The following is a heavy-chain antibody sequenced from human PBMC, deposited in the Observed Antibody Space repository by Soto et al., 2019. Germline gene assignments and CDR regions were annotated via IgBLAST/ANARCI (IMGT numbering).Heavy chain of an antibody. CDR3: VKDLGCSSTSCYRSYCYYYYGMAV. J-gene: IGHJ6*02. D-gene: IGHD2-2*02. V-gene: IGHV3-64D*06. CDR1: GFTFSSYA. CDR2: ISSNGGST. Sequence: GGSLRLSCSASGFTFSSYAMHWVRQAPGKGLEYVSAISSNGGSTYYADSVKGRFTISRDNSKNTLYLQMSSLRAEDTAVYYCVKDLGCSSTSCYRSYCYYYYGMAVWGQGTTVSVSS.